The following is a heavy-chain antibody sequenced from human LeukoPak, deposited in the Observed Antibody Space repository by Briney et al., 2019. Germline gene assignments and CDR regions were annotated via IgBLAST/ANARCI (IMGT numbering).Heavy chain of an antibody. CDR3: ARQIGYCGGGSCYWYFNL. CDR2: MNPNSGNT. CDR1: GYTFISYD. Sequence: GASVKVSCKASGYTFISYDINWVRQVTGQGLEWMGWMNPNSGNTNYAHKLQGRVTMTTDTSTSTAYMELRSLRSDDTAVYYCARQIGYCGGGSCYWYFNLWGRGTLVTVSS. J-gene: IGHJ2*01. V-gene: IGHV1-18*01. D-gene: IGHD2-15*01.